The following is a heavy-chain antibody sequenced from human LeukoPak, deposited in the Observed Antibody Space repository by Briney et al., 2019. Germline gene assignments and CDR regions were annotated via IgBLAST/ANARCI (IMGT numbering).Heavy chain of an antibody. V-gene: IGHV3-74*01. D-gene: IGHD3-22*01. J-gene: IGHJ3*02. CDR2: INSDGSST. CDR3: ARDLRDSSGYYHDAFDI. Sequence: PGGSLRLSCAASGFTFSSYWMHWVRQAPGKGLVWVSRINSDGSSTSYADSVKDRFTISRDNAKNTLYLQMNSLRAEDTAVYYCARDLRDSSGYYHDAFDIWGQGTMVTVSS. CDR1: GFTFSSYW.